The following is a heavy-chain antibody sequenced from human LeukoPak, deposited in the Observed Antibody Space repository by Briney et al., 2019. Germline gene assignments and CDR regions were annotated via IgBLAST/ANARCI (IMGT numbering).Heavy chain of an antibody. CDR2: IYYSGST. CDR1: GGSISSYY. D-gene: IGHD2-2*01. V-gene: IGHV4-59*01. J-gene: IGHJ5*02. CDR3: ARAGGYCSSTSCYANENNWFDP. Sequence: SETLSLTCTVSGGSISSYYWRWIRQPPGKGLEWIGCIYYSGSTNYNPSLKSRVTISVDTSKNQFSLKLSSVTAADTAVYYCARAGGYCSSTSCYANENNWFDPWGQGTLVTVSS.